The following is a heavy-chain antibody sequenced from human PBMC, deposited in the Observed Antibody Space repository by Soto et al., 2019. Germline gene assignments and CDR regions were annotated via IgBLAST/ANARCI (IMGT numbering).Heavy chain of an antibody. CDR2: ISGSGGST. J-gene: IGHJ6*02. CDR1: GFTFSSYA. D-gene: IGHD6-19*01. Sequence: EVQLLESGGVLVQPGGSLRLSCAASGFTFSSYAMSWVRQAPGKGLEWVSAISGSGGSTYYADSVKVRFTISRDNSKNTLYLQMNSLRAEDTAVYYCAKDGHGSGWFHEFRVGTDVWGQGPTVTVSS. CDR3: AKDGHGSGWFHEFRVGTDV. V-gene: IGHV3-23*01.